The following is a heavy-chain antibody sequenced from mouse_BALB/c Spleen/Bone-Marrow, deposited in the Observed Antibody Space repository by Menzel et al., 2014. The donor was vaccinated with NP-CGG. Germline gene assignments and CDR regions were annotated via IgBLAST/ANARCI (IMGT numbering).Heavy chain of an antibody. Sequence: VKVVESGPGLVAPSQSLSITCTVSGFSLTSHGVHWVRQPPGKGLEWLGVIWAGGSTNYNSALMSRLSISKDNSKSQVFLKMNSLQTDDTAMYYCAGFYGSPLYWYFDVWGAGTTVTVSS. J-gene: IGHJ1*01. CDR3: AGFYGSPLYWYFDV. CDR2: IWAGGST. D-gene: IGHD1-1*01. V-gene: IGHV2-9*02. CDR1: GFSLTSHG.